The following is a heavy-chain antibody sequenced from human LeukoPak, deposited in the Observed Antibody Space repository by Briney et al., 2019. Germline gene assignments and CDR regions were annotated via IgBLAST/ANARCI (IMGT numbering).Heavy chain of an antibody. J-gene: IGHJ5*02. CDR2: INSDGSEG. CDR1: GFTFSGFW. D-gene: IGHD1-1*01. Sequence: GGSLRLSCAVSGFTFSGFWMSWSRQAPGKGLEWVASINSDGSEGYYADVVKGRFTISRDNAKNSLYLQINSLRAEDTAVYYCARVVQSVGGNWFDPWGQGTLVTVSS. V-gene: IGHV3-7*03. CDR3: ARVVQSVGGNWFDP.